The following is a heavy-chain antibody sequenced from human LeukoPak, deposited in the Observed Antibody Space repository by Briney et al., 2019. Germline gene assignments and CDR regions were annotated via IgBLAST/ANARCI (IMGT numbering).Heavy chain of an antibody. J-gene: IGHJ4*02. CDR3: ARDHYRSSYWFDY. Sequence: GGSLRLSCAASGFTFSSYEMNWVRQAPGKGLEWVAFIQSDGSIKYYGDSVKGRFTISRDNSKSTLYLQMNSLRAGDTAVYYCARDHYRSSYWFDYWGQGTLVTVSS. CDR2: IQSDGSIK. V-gene: IGHV3-30*02. CDR1: GFTFSSYE. D-gene: IGHD6-6*01.